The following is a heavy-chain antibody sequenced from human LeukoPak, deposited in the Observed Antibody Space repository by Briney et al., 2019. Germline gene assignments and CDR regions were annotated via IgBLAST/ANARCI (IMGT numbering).Heavy chain of an antibody. CDR1: GFTFSSYW. J-gene: IGHJ4*02. D-gene: IGHD2-2*01. CDR2: IKQDGSEK. V-gene: IGHV3-7*04. Sequence: GGSLRLSCAASGFTFSSYWMTWVRQAPGKGLEWVANIKQDGSEKYYVDSVKGRFTISRDNAKNSLYLQMNSLRAEDTAVYYCARDRRCSSTSCCYFDYWGQGTLVTVSS. CDR3: ARDRRCSSTSCCYFDY.